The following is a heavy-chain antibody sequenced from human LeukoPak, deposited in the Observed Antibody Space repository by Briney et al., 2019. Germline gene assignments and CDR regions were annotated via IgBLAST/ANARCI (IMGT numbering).Heavy chain of an antibody. CDR3: AKAPPSTNPVLVYYGMDV. Sequence: GGSLRLSCAASGFTFRNYAMSWVRQAPGKGLEWVSAISGSGGSTYYADSVKGRFTISRDNSKNTLYLQMNSLRAEDTAVYYCAKAPPSTNPVLVYYGMDVWSQGTTVTVSS. J-gene: IGHJ6*02. D-gene: IGHD2-8*01. CDR1: GFTFRNYA. V-gene: IGHV3-23*01. CDR2: ISGSGGST.